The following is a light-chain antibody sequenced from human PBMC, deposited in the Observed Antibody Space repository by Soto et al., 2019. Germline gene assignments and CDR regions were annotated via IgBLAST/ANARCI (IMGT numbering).Light chain of an antibody. Sequence: QSALTQPASVSGSPGQSITISCTGTSTDVGAYNYVSWYQQHPGKAPKLMIYEVSYRPSGVSDRFSGSRSGNTASLTISGLQAEDESDYYCQSYDSRLSAVVFGGGTKLTVL. V-gene: IGLV2-14*01. CDR1: STDVGAYNY. J-gene: IGLJ2*01. CDR3: QSYDSRLSAVV. CDR2: EVS.